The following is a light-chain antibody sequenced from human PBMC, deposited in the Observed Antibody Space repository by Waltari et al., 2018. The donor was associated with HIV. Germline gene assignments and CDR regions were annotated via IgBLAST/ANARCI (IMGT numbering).Light chain of an antibody. V-gene: IGLV3-1*01. CDR2: QDN. Sequence: SYELTQPPSMSVSPGQTANIVCSGDKLGDKYVSWYQQKPGQSPVLVIYQDNKRPSGIPERVSGSSSGNTATLTIRGAHSLDEADFYCQAWDSNVVVFGGGTKLTVL. CDR1: KLGDKY. CDR3: QAWDSNVVV. J-gene: IGLJ2*01.